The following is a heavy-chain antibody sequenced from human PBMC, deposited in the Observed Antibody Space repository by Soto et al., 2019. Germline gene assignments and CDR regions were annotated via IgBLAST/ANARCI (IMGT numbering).Heavy chain of an antibody. Sequence: GGSLRLSCAASGFTVSSNYMSWVRQAPGKGLEWVSVIYSGGSTYYADSVKGRFTISRDNSKNTLYLQMNSLRAEDTAVYYCAKDLGGYGSGSYPTYYFDYWGQGTLVTVSS. J-gene: IGHJ4*02. CDR3: AKDLGGYGSGSYPTYYFDY. CDR2: IYSGGST. D-gene: IGHD3-10*01. V-gene: IGHV3-66*01. CDR1: GFTVSSNY.